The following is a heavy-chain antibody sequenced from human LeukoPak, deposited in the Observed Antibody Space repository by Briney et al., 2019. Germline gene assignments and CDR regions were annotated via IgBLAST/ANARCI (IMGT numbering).Heavy chain of an antibody. CDR2: IYYSGST. J-gene: IGHJ4*02. CDR1: GGSISSSSYY. D-gene: IGHD5-24*01. Sequence: PSETLSLTCTVSGGSISSSSYYWGWIRQPPGKGLEWIGSIYYSGSTYYNPSLKSRVTISVDTSKNQFSLKLSSVTAADTAVYYCARDGGYSGDGYNWEYWGQGTLVTVSS. V-gene: IGHV4-39*07. CDR3: ARDGGYSGDGYNWEY.